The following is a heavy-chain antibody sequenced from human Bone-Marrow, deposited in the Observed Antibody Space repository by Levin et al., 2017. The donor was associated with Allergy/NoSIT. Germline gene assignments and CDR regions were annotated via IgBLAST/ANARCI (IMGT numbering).Heavy chain of an antibody. D-gene: IGHD2-15*01. CDR3: ARHHLSYCSGGTCYY. CDR1: GFIFSSYW. J-gene: IGHJ4*02. Sequence: GESLKISCAASGFIFSSYWMSWVRQAPGKGLEWVANIKQDGSEKYYVDSVKGRFTISRDNAKNSLYLQMNSLRAEDTAVYYCARHHLSYCSGGTCYYWGQGTLVTVSS. CDR2: IKQDGSEK. V-gene: IGHV3-7*01.